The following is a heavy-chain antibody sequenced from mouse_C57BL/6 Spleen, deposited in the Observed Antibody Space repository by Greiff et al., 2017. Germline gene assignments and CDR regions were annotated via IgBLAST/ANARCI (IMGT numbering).Heavy chain of an antibody. D-gene: IGHD2-3*01. J-gene: IGHJ2*01. Sequence: DVHLVESGGGLVQPGGSMKLSCVASGFTFSNYWMNWVRQSPEKGLEWVAQIRLKSDNYATHYAESVKGRFTISRDDSKSSVYLQMNNLRAEDTGIYYCTARGGYYPFDYWGQGTTLTVSS. CDR3: TARGGYYPFDY. V-gene: IGHV6-3*01. CDR2: IRLKSDNYAT. CDR1: GFTFSNYW.